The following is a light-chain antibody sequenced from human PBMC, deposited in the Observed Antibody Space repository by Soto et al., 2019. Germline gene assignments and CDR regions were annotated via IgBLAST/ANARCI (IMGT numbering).Light chain of an antibody. J-gene: IGKJ3*01. V-gene: IGKV3-11*01. CDR2: DAS. Sequence: EVVLTQSPATLSLSPGERATLSCRASQSVSSYLAWYQQKPGQAPRLLIYDASNRVTGIPARFSSSGSGTDFTLTISSLEPEDFAVYYCQQRSNWPRFTFGPGTKVDMK. CDR1: QSVSSY. CDR3: QQRSNWPRFT.